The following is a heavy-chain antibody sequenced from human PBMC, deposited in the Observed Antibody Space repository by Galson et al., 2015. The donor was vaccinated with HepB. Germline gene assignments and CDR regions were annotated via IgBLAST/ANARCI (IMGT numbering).Heavy chain of an antibody. Sequence: SVKVSCKASGYTFTDHYFHWVRQAPGQGLEWMGWINPKSGDTKYEQNFQGRVSVTRDTSVSLVSMELSSLRSDDTAVYYCARGGGRYCLDAWGQGTLVIVSS. CDR3: ARGGGRYCLDA. CDR2: INPKSGDT. CDR1: GYTFTDHY. J-gene: IGHJ5*02. V-gene: IGHV1-2*02. D-gene: IGHD3-10*01.